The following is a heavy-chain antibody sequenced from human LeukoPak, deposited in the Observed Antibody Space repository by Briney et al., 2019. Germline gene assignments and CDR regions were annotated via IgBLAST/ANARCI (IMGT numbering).Heavy chain of an antibody. J-gene: IGHJ6*03. CDR1: GGSISSSSYY. Sequence: PSETLSLTCTVSGGSISSSSYYWGWIRQPPGKGLEWIGSIYYSGSTYYNPSLKSRVTISVDTSKNQFSLKLSSVTAADTAVYYCARTTEGGYTYGYFYYYYMDVWGKGTTVTISS. CDR3: ARTTEGGYTYGYFYYYYMDV. CDR2: IYYSGST. V-gene: IGHV4-39*07. D-gene: IGHD5-18*01.